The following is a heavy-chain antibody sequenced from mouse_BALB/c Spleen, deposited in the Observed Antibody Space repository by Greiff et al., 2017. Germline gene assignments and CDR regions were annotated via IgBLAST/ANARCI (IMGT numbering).Heavy chain of an antibody. CDR2: INPSNGRT. CDR3: AYRYDYFDY. D-gene: IGHD2-14*01. Sequence: QVQLKQPGAELVKPGASVKLSCKASGYTFTSYWMHWVKQRPGQGLEWIGEINPSNGRTNYNEKFKSKATLTVDKSSSTAYMQLSSLTSEDSAVYYCAYRYDYFDYWGQGTTLTVSS. V-gene: IGHV1S81*02. CDR1: GYTFTSYW. J-gene: IGHJ2*01.